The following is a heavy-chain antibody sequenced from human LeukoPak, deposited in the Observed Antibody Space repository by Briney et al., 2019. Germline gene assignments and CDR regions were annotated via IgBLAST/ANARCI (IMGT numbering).Heavy chain of an antibody. V-gene: IGHV3-23*01. CDR3: AKDRLWFGQLIPSMDV. CDR1: GLRFSTYT. J-gene: IGHJ6*03. D-gene: IGHD3-10*01. Sequence: PGGSLRLSCVVAGLRFSTYTMNWVRQAPGKGLEWVSSISSTGDSTYYADSVQGRFTMSIDNSKNTVYLQMNSLRSEDTALYYCAKDRLWFGQLIPSMDVWGKGTRVRVSS. CDR2: ISSTGDST.